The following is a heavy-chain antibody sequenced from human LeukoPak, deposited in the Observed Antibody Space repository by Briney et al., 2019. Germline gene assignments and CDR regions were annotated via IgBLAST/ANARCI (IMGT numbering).Heavy chain of an antibody. CDR3: ARVDYAEYYFDY. V-gene: IGHV3-53*05. Sequence: GGSLRLSCAASGITVSDNYMSWVRQAPGKGLEWVSFIYSGGSGGATYYADSVEGRFTISRDNSKNTLYLQMNSLRAEDTAVYYCARVDYAEYYFDYWGQGTLVTVSS. D-gene: IGHD4-17*01. CDR2: IYSGGSGGAT. CDR1: GITVSDNY. J-gene: IGHJ4*02.